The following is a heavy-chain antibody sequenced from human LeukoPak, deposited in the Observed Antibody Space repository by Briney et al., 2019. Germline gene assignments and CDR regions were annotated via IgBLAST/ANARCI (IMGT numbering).Heavy chain of an antibody. CDR3: ARESTGGTGYYYYYMDV. J-gene: IGHJ6*03. D-gene: IGHD1-1*01. V-gene: IGHV1-69*13. CDR2: IIPIFGTA. Sequence: GASVKVSCKASGGTFSSYAISWVRQAPGQGLEWMGGIIPIFGTANYAQKFQGRVTITADESTSIAYMELSSLRSEDTAVYYCARESTGGTGYYYYYMDVWGKGTTVTVSS. CDR1: GGTFSSYA.